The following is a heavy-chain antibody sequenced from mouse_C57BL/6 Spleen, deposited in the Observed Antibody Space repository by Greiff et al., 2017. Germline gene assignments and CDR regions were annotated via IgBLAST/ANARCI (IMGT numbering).Heavy chain of an antibody. D-gene: IGHD1-1*01. J-gene: IGHJ2*01. V-gene: IGHV1-61*01. CDR2: IYPSDSET. CDR3: ARENYYYGSSYHFDY. Sequence: QVQLQQPGAELVRPGSSVKLSCKASGYTFTSYWLDWVKQRPGQGLEWIGNIYPSDSETHYNQKFKDKATLTVDKSSSTAYMQLSSLTSEDSAVYYCARENYYYGSSYHFDYWGQGTTLTVSS. CDR1: GYTFTSYW.